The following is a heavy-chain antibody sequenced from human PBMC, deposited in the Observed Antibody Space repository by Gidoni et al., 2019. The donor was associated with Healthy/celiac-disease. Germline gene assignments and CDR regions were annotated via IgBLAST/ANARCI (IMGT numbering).Heavy chain of an antibody. CDR3: AKDPTTRDNIVATITDY. CDR2: ISYDGSNK. D-gene: IGHD5-12*01. V-gene: IGHV3-30*18. J-gene: IGHJ4*02. Sequence: QVQLVESGGGVVQPGRSLRLSCAASGFTFSSYGMHWVRQAPGKGLEWVAVISYDGSNKYYADSVKGRFTISRDNSKNTLYLQMNSLRAEDTAVYYCAKDPTTRDNIVATITDYWGQGTLVTVSS. CDR1: GFTFSSYG.